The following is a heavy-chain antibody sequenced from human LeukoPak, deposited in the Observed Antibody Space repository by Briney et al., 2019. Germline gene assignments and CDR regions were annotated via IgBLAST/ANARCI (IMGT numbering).Heavy chain of an antibody. Sequence: GGSLRLSCAASGFTFSSYAMHWVRQASGKGLEWVAVISYDGSNKYYADSVKGRFTISRDNSKNTLYLQMNSLRAEDTAVYYCARASGYYFDYWGQGTLVTVSS. CDR2: ISYDGSNK. J-gene: IGHJ4*02. CDR3: ARASGYYFDY. CDR1: GFTFSSYA. V-gene: IGHV3-30-3*01. D-gene: IGHD3-10*01.